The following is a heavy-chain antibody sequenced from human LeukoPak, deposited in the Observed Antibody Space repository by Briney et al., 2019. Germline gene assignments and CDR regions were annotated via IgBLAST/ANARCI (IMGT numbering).Heavy chain of an antibody. D-gene: IGHD4-23*01. CDR2: ISSSSSTM. CDR1: GFTFSSYS. CDR3: ARLPTTETYGGNFNTYGMDV. V-gene: IGHV3-48*01. J-gene: IGHJ6*02. Sequence: PGGSLRLSCAASGFTFSSYSMNWVRQAPGKGLEWVSYISSSSSTMYYADSVKGRFTISRDNAKNSLYLQMNSLRAEDTAMYYCARLPTTETYGGNFNTYGMDVWGQGTTVTVSS.